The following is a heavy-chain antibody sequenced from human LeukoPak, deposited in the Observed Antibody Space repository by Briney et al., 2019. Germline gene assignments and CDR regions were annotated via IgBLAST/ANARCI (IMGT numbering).Heavy chain of an antibody. V-gene: IGHV3-48*04. Sequence: GGSLSLSCIASGFVFSRDNMNWARHAPGKGREWVAHIIETIYYIDSVQGGFTISRHNTMNSLYMQMSSLRVDDTAMYYCVREVGRPKTFYFASWGRGTPVTVSS. CDR3: VREVGRPKTFYFAS. CDR1: GFVFSRDN. D-gene: IGHD3-16*01. CDR2: IIETI. J-gene: IGHJ4*02.